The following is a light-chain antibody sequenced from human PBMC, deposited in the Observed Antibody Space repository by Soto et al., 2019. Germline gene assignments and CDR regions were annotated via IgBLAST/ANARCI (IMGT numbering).Light chain of an antibody. Sequence: EIVMTQSPATLSVSPGERATLSCRASQSVSSNLGWYQQKPGQAPRLLIQGASTRAAGIPARFSGSVSGTEFTLTISSLQSEDFAVYYCQQYHNWRTFGQGTKVEIK. J-gene: IGKJ1*01. CDR3: QQYHNWRT. V-gene: IGKV3-15*01. CDR1: QSVSSN. CDR2: GAS.